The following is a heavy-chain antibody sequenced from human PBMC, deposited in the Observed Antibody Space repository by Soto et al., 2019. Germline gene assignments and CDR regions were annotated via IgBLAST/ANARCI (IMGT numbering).Heavy chain of an antibody. D-gene: IGHD1-1*01. V-gene: IGHV4-4*07. CDR3: VRDGTKTLRDWFDP. J-gene: IGHJ5*02. CDR2: IYATGTT. CDR1: GASISGYY. Sequence: QVQLQESGPGLVKPSETLSLTCTVSGASISGYYCSWIRKSAGKGLEWIGRIYATGTTDYNPSLKSRVMMSVDTSKKQFSLSLRSVTAADTAVYYCVRDGTKTLRDWFDPWGQGISVTVSS.